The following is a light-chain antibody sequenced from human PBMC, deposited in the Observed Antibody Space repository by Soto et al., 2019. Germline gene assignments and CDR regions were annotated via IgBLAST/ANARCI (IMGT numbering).Light chain of an antibody. J-gene: IGLJ2*01. CDR2: EVN. CDR3: SSHAGSNLVV. Sequence: QSALTQPPSASGSPGQSVTISCTGTSSDVGGYNYVSWYQQHPGKAPKLMIYEVNKRPSGVPDRFSGSKSGNTASLTVYGLQAEDEADYYCSSHAGSNLVVFGGGTKVTVL. V-gene: IGLV2-8*01. CDR1: SSDVGGYNY.